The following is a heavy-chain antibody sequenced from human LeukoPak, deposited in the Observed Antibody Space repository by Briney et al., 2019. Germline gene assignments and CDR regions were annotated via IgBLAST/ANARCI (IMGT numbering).Heavy chain of an antibody. Sequence: ASVKVSCKASGYTFTSYYMHWVRQAPGQGLEWMGIINPSGGSTSYAQKFQGRVTMTRDTSTSTVYMELSSLRSEDTAVYYCARVGMASCSSTSCYRSAFDYWGQGTLVTVSS. J-gene: IGHJ4*02. CDR1: GYTFTSYY. V-gene: IGHV1-46*01. CDR2: INPSGGST. CDR3: ARVGMASCSSTSCYRSAFDY. D-gene: IGHD2-2*02.